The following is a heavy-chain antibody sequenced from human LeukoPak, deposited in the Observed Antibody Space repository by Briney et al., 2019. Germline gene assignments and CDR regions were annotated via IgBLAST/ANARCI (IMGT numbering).Heavy chain of an antibody. V-gene: IGHV4-38-2*02. CDR3: ARDLDTNRWVTFDY. D-gene: IGHD5-18*01. Sequence: ETLSLTCTVSGYSISTGYYWGWIRQPPGKGLEWIGTIRHSGTTYYNPSLKSRVTISVDTSKNQVSLNLTSVNAADTAVYYCARDLDTNRWVTFDYWGQGALVTVSS. J-gene: IGHJ4*02. CDR1: GYSISTGYY. CDR2: IRHSGTT.